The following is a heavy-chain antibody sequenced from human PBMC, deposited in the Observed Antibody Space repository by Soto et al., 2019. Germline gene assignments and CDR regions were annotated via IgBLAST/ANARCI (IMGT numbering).Heavy chain of an antibody. CDR1: GFSLSNARIG. J-gene: IGHJ6*02. Sequence: SGPTLVNPTETLTLTWTVSGFSLSNARIGGSWIGEPPGNALEWLGHIFKNEQKSYSTYLKSRITISNDTSKSQVVLTMTNMDHVDTAKYSCARMPIPATYYDFWSGYSYYYYGMDVWGQGTTVTVSS. CDR2: IFKNEQK. D-gene: IGHD3-3*01. CDR3: ARMPIPATYYDFWSGYSYYYYGMDV. V-gene: IGHV2-26*01.